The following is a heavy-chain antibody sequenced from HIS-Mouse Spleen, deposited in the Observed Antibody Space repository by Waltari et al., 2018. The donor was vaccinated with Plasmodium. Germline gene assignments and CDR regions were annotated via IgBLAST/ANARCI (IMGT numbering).Heavy chain of an antibody. CDR3: ASSWYWYFDL. CDR2: IKQDGSEK. J-gene: IGHJ2*01. Sequence: EVQLVESGGGLVQPGGSLRLSCAASGFTFSSYWMSWVRQAQGKGLEGVAKIKQDGSEKYYVDSVKGRFTISRDNAKNSLYLQMNSLRAEDTAVYYCASSWYWYFDLWGRGTLVTVSS. V-gene: IGHV3-7*01. D-gene: IGHD6-13*01. CDR1: GFTFSSYW.